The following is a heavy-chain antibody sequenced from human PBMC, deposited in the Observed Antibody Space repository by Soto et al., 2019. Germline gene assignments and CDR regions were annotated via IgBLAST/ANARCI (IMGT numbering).Heavy chain of an antibody. CDR1: GFTFSSYA. V-gene: IGHV3-23*01. CDR2: ISDSGGST. Sequence: GGSLRLSCADSGFTFSSYAMSWVRQAPGKGLEWVSAISDSGGSTYYADSVKGRFTISRDNSKSTLYLQMNSLRAEDTALYYCAKGRSYYYYYGVDVWGQGTTVTSP. CDR3: AKGRSYYYYYGVDV. J-gene: IGHJ6*02.